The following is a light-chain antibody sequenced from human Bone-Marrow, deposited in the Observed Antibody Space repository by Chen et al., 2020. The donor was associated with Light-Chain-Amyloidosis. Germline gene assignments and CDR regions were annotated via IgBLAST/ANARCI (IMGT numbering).Light chain of an antibody. CDR3: SSYTITNTLV. J-gene: IGLJ1*01. CDR2: EVT. CDR1: SSAVGGDNH. Sequence: QSALTQPASVSGSPGQSITISCTGTSSAVGGDNHVSWYQQHPDTAPKLMIYEVTNRPSWVPDRFSGSKSDNTASMTISGLQPEDEADYFCSSYTITNTLVFGSGTRVTVL. V-gene: IGLV2-14*01.